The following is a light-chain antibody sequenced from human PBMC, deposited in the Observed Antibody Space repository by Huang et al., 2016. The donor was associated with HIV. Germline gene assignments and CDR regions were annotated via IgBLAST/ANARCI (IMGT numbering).Light chain of an antibody. CDR1: QTVRSN. V-gene: IGKV3-15*01. CDR3: QHYRVWPPVYT. CDR2: AAS. J-gene: IGKJ2*01. Sequence: EIVMTQSPATLSVSPGERATLSGRASQTVRSNLAWSQQKPGQAPRILIYAASTRATDIPARFRGSGSGTEFTLTISSLQSEDFAVYYCQHYRVWPPVYTFGQGTKLEIK.